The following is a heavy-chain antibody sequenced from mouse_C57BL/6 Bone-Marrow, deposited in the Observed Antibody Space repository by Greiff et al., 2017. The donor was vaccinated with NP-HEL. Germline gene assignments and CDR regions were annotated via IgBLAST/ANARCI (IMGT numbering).Heavy chain of an antibody. V-gene: IGHV1-81*01. D-gene: IGHD1-1*01. CDR3: ARGYYGSSIYWYFDV. J-gene: IGHJ1*03. CDR2: IYPRSGNT. CDR1: GYTFTSYG. Sequence: QVQLKQSGAELARPGASVKLSCKASGYTFTSYGISWVKQRTGQGLEWIGEIYPRSGNTYYNEKFKGKATLTADKSSSTAYMELRSLTSEDSAVYFYARGYYGSSIYWYFDVWGTGTTVTVSS.